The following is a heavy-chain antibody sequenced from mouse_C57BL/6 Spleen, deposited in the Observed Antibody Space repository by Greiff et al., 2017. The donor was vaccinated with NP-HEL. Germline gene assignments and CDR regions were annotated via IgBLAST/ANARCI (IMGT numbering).Heavy chain of an antibody. D-gene: IGHD4-1*01. J-gene: IGHJ2*01. V-gene: IGHV5-6*01. Sequence: EVKLMESGGDLVKPGGSLKLSCAASGFTFSSYGMSWVRQTPDKRLEWVATISSGGSYTYYPDSVKGRFTISRDNAKNTLYLQMSSLKSEDTAMYYCARELTGNYFDYWGQGTTLTVSS. CDR3: ARELTGNYFDY. CDR1: GFTFSSYG. CDR2: ISSGGSYT.